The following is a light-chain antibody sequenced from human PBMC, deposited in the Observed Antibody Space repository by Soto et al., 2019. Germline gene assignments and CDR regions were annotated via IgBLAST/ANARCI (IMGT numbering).Light chain of an antibody. V-gene: IGLV2-23*01. CDR1: TSDVGTFGL. CDR3: SSHAGSTTFYV. J-gene: IGLJ1*01. Sequence: QAALTQPASVSGSPGQSITISCIGTTSDVGTFGLVSWFQQHPGKAPKLMIYEGSKRPAGVSKRFSGSRSGDTASLTISGLQAEDEADDYWSSHAGSTTFYVFGTGTKVTVL. CDR2: EGS.